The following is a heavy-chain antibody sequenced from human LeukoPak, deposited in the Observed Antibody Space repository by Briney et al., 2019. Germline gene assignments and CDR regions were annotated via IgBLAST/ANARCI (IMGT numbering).Heavy chain of an antibody. Sequence: PGGSLRLSCAASGFTFSGSAMHWVRQASGKGLEWVGRIRSKANSYATAYAASVKGRFTISRDDSKNTAYLQMNSLKTEDTAVYYCRGYCSGGSCYSDAFDIWGQGTMVTVSS. V-gene: IGHV3-73*01. CDR1: GFTFSGSA. CDR2: IRSKANSYAT. CDR3: RGYCSGGSCYSDAFDI. J-gene: IGHJ3*02. D-gene: IGHD2-15*01.